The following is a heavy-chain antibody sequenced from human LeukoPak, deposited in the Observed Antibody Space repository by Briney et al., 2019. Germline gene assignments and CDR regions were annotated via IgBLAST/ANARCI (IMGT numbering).Heavy chain of an antibody. J-gene: IGHJ5*02. CDR1: GASFSNYY. CDR3: ARHRPGYYDILTGYSLGGWFDP. V-gene: IGHV4-34*01. Sequence: PSETLSLTCVVYGASFSNYYWSWIRQPPGKGLEWIGEINHTGSTNYNPSLKSRVTISVDTSKNQFSLKLSSVTAADTAVYYCARHRPGYYDILTGYSLGGWFDPWGQGTLVTVSS. CDR2: INHTGST. D-gene: IGHD3-9*01.